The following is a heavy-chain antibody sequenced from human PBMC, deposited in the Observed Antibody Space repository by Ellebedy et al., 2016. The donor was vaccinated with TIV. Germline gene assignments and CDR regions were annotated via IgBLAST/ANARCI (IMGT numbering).Heavy chain of an antibody. CDR2: IYPGDSDT. CDR3: ARLGVVPAARGYFDY. D-gene: IGHD2-2*01. J-gene: IGHJ4*02. CDR1: GYSFTRYW. Sequence: GESLKISCKGSGYSFTRYWIGWVRQMPGKGLEWMGIIYPGDSDTRYSPSFQGQVTISADKSISTAYLQWSSLKASDTAMYYCARLGVVPAARGYFDYWGQGTLVTVSS. V-gene: IGHV5-51*01.